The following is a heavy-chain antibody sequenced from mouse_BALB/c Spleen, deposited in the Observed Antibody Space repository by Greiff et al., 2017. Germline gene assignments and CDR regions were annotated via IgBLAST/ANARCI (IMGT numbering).Heavy chain of an antibody. CDR1: GFNIKDYY. CDR2: IDPENGNT. CDR3: ARRRTTALYAMDD. V-gene: IGHV14-1*02. Sequence: VQLQQSGAELVRPGALVKLSCKASGFNIKDYYMHWVKQRPEQGLEWIGWIDPENGNTIYDPKFQGKASITADTSSNTAYLQLSSLTSEDTAVYYCARRRTTALYAMDDWGQGTSVTVSS. J-gene: IGHJ4*01. D-gene: IGHD1-2*01.